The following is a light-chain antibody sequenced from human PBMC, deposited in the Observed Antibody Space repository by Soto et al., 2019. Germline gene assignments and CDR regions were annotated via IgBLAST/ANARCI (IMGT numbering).Light chain of an antibody. CDR2: AAS. CDR1: QDISNY. J-gene: IGKJ1*01. V-gene: IGKV1-27*01. CDR3: QKCNSAPRT. Sequence: DIQMTQSPSSLSASVGDRVTITYRASQDISNYLAWYQQKPGKVPKLLIYAASTLQSGVPSRFSGSGSGTDFTLTISSLQPEDVATYYCQKCNSAPRTFGQGTKVEIK.